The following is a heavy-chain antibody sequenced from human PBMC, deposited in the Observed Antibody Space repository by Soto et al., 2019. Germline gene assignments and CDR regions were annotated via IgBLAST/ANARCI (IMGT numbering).Heavy chain of an antibody. CDR2: INPNSGGT. Sequence: ASVKVSCKASGYTFTGYYMHWVRQAPGQGLEWMGWINPNSGGTNYAQKFQGRVTMTRDTSISTAYMELSRLRSDDTAVYYCARDERYCSGGSRFDFDYWGRGTLVTVSS. CDR3: ARDERYCSGGSRFDFDY. CDR1: GYTFTGYY. J-gene: IGHJ4*02. D-gene: IGHD2-15*01. V-gene: IGHV1-2*02.